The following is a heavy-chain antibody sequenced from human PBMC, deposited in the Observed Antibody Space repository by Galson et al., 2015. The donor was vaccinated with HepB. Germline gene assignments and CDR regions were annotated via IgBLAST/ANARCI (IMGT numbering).Heavy chain of an antibody. CDR2: ISGSGGST. D-gene: IGHD3-3*01. CDR3: ASWGDFWSGYLDI. J-gene: IGHJ3*02. Sequence: SLRLSCAASGFTFSSYAMSWVRQAPGKGLEWVSAISGSGGSTYYADSVKGRFTISRDNSKNTLYLQMNSLRAEDTAVYYCASWGDFWSGYLDIWGQGTMVTVSS. CDR1: GFTFSSYA. V-gene: IGHV3-23*01.